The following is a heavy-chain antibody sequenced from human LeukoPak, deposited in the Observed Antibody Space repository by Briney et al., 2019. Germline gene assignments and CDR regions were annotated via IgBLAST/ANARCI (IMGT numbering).Heavy chain of an antibody. D-gene: IGHD3-10*01. CDR3: ARDRPNYHENNGHYYQRDGDH. CDR2: MCGSAGCT. V-gene: IGHV3-23*01. Sequence: PGGSLRLSCAASGFTFYIYAMSWVRLAPGKGLQWVASMCGSAGCTFYADSVKGRFTISRDNSKNTLYLQMNSLRAEDTAIYYCARDRPNYHENNGHYYQRDGDHWGQGTLVTVSS. CDR1: GFTFYIYA. J-gene: IGHJ5*02.